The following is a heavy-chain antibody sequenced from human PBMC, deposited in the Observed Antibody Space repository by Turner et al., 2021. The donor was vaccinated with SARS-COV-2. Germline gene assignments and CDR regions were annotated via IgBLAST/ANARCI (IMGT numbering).Heavy chain of an antibody. J-gene: IGHJ4*02. CDR3: AKGASQHFDY. Sequence: QVQLVESGGGVVQPGRSLRLSFAASVFTFSRHCMHWVRQAPGKGLEWVTVISYDVINKYYADSVNGRFTISRDNSKNTLYLQMNSLRAEDTAVYYCAKGASQHFDYWGQGTLVTVSS. V-gene: IGHV3-30*18. CDR2: ISYDVINK. CDR1: VFTFSRHC. D-gene: IGHD5-18*01.